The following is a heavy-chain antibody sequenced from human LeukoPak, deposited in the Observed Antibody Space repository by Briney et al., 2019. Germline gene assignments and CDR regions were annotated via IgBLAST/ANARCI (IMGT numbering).Heavy chain of an antibody. J-gene: IGHJ3*02. V-gene: IGHV3-74*01. Sequence: GGSLRLSCAASGFTFSSYWMHWVRQAPGKGLVWVSRINSDGSSTSYADSVKGRFTISRDDSKNTLYLQMNSLRAEDTAVYYCAKKWSGDYDSSGINGAFDIWGHGTMVTVSS. D-gene: IGHD3-22*01. CDR3: AKKWSGDYDSSGINGAFDI. CDR1: GFTFSSYW. CDR2: INSDGSST.